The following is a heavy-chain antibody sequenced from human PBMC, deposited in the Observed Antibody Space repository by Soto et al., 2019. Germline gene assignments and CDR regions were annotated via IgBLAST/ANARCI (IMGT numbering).Heavy chain of an antibody. CDR1: GISFSGYN. J-gene: IGHJ6*04. V-gene: IGHV3-21*01. D-gene: IGHD6-13*01. CDR2: ISRSSDYI. CDR3: ARDRPSRDSFYYGLAV. Sequence: QLVESGGGLVTPGGSLRLSCAASGISFSGYNMNWGRQAPGRGLPWVSSISRSSDYIHYADSVKGQFTIYSDNAQKSLYLQMDSLRAEDTAVYYCARDRPSRDSFYYGLAVWGKGPTVTASP.